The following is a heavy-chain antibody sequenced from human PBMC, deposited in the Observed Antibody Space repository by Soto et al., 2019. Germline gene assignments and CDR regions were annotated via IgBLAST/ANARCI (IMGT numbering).Heavy chain of an antibody. CDR3: ARPDSSFPNYNYYGLED. CDR1: GGSISTTSW. CDR2: IYHTGSA. V-gene: IGHV4-4*02. D-gene: IGHD5-18*01. J-gene: IGHJ6*02. Sequence: SETLSLTCTVSGGSISTTSWWSWIRQPPGKGLEWIGDIYHTGSASYNPSLRGRLTISIDKSGNKFSLNLNSVTAADTAVYYCARPDSSFPNYNYYGLEDWGQGTTVTVSS.